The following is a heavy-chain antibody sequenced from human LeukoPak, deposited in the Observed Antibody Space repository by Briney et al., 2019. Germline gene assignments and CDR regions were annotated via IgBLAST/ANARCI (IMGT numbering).Heavy chain of an antibody. D-gene: IGHD3-10*01. J-gene: IGHJ4*02. V-gene: IGHV3-23*01. CDR3: AKQGWFGELFDY. CDR2: ISGSGGST. CDR1: GFTFNSYA. Sequence: GGSLRLSCAASGFTFNSYAMSWVRQAPGKGLEWVSAISGSGGSTYYADSVKGRFTISRDNSKNTLYLQMNSLRAEDTAVYYCAKQGWFGELFDYWGQGTLVTVSS.